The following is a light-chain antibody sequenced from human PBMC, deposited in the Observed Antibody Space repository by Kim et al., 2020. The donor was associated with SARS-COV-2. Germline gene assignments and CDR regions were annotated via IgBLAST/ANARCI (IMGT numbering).Light chain of an antibody. Sequence: SASLGDRVTVPCRASQSIVTWLAWYQQKPGKAPKLLIYKASTLAIGVPSRFSGSGSGTEFTLTISSLQPDDFATYYCQQYNNRWTFGQGTKVDIK. J-gene: IGKJ1*01. CDR2: KAS. V-gene: IGKV1-5*03. CDR3: QQYNNRWT. CDR1: QSIVTW.